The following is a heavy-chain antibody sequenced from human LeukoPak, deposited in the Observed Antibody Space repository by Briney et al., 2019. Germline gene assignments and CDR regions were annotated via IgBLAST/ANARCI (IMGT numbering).Heavy chain of an antibody. J-gene: IGHJ6*03. CDR2: IYYSGST. V-gene: IGHV4-59*01. Sequence: SETLSLTCIVSGGSISSYYWSWIRQPPGKGLEWIGYIYYSGSTNYNPSLKSRVTISVDTSKNQFSLKLSSVTAAGTAVYYCARGGGLDYYYYYMDVWGKGTTVTISS. D-gene: IGHD6-6*01. CDR1: GGSISSYY. CDR3: ARGGGLDYYYYYMDV.